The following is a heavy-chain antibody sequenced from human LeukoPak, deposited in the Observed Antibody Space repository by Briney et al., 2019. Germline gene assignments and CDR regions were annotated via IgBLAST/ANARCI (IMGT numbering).Heavy chain of an antibody. CDR1: GYTFTSYD. J-gene: IGHJ3*02. Sequence: ASVKVSCKASGYTFTSYDINWVRQATGQGLEWMGWMNPNSGNTGYAQKFQGRVTMTRNTSISTAYMELSSLRSEDTAVYYCARSLLASDAFDIWGQGTMVTVSS. CDR3: ARSLLASDAFDI. CDR2: MNPNSGNT. V-gene: IGHV1-8*01.